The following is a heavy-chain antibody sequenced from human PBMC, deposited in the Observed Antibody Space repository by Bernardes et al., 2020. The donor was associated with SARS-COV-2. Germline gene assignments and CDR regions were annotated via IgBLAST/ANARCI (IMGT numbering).Heavy chain of an antibody. J-gene: IGHJ3*02. V-gene: IGHV3-11*01. CDR1: GFTFRDYY. CDR2: ISRSGTTSTTT. Sequence: GGSLRLSCAASGFTFRDYYMTWIRQAPGKGLEGVSYISRSGTTSTTTYYADSVKGRFTISRDNAKNLLSLQMNSLRAEDTAVYYCARDRDYYDSSRGGFDIWGQGTMVTVSS. CDR3: ARDRDYYDSSRGGFDI. D-gene: IGHD3-22*01.